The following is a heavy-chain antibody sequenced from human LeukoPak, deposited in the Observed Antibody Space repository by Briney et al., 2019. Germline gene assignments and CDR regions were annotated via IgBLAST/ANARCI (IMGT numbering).Heavy chain of an antibody. V-gene: IGHV3-74*01. J-gene: IGHJ4*02. CDR1: GSTLSSFW. Sequence: PGGSLRLSCAASGSTLSSFWMHWVRQAPGKGLEWVSRISSDGSSTNYADSVKGRFAISRDAAKNTLFLQINSLRAEDTAVYFCAAAGRGSLDYWGQGTLVTVSS. CDR2: ISSDGSST. CDR3: AAAGRGSLDY. D-gene: IGHD3-16*01.